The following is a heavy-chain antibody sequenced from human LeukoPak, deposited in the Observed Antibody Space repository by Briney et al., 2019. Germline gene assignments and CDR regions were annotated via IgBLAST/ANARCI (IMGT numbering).Heavy chain of an antibody. CDR3: TRLGTGPDSSSWYGSVEAFDI. V-gene: IGHV3-73*01. J-gene: IGHJ3*02. D-gene: IGHD6-13*01. CDR2: IRSKANSYAT. CDR1: GFTFSGSA. Sequence: GGSLKLSCAASGFTFSGSAMHWVRQASGKGLEWVGRIRSKANSYATAYAASVKGRFTISRDDSKNTAYLQMNSLKTEDTAVYYCTRLGTGPDSSSWYGSVEAFDIWGQGTMVTVSS.